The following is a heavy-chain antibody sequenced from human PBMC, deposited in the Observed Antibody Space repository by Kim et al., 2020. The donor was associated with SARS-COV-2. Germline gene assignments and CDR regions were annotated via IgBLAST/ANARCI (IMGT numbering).Heavy chain of an antibody. D-gene: IGHD3-22*01. Sequence: ASVKVSCKASGYTFTSYAMHWVRQAPGQRLEWMGWINAGNGNTKYSQKFQGRVTITRDTSATTAYMELSSLRSEDTAVYYCARDAYDSSGPGIWGQGTLVTVSS. CDR1: GYTFTSYA. V-gene: IGHV1-3*01. CDR3: ARDAYDSSGPGI. CDR2: INAGNGNT. J-gene: IGHJ4*02.